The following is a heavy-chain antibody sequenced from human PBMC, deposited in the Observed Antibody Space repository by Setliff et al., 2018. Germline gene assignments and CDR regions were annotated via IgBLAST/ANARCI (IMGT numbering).Heavy chain of an antibody. D-gene: IGHD3-22*01. CDR3: ARGAYYDSSGSYAFDI. CDR1: GYTFTSYY. V-gene: IGHV1-46*01. CDR2: INPSGGST. Sequence: ASVKVSCKASGYTFTSYYMHWVRQDPGQGLEWMGIINPSGGSTSYAQKFQGRVTMTRDTSTSTVYMELSSLRSEDTAVYYCARGAYYDSSGSYAFDIWGQGTMVTVSS. J-gene: IGHJ3*02.